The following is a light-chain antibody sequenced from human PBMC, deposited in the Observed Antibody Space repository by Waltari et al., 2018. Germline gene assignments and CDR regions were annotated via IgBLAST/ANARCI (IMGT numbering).Light chain of an antibody. J-gene: IGLJ3*02. CDR2: TNS. V-gene: IGLV1-44*01. Sequence: QSVLTQPPSASGTPGQRVTISCSGSFSSIGSNAVNWYHQLPGTAPKLLIYTNSQRPSVVPDRFSGSKSGTSASLVISGLQSEDEADYYCAAWDDSLNGWVFGGGTKLTVL. CDR1: FSSIGSNA. CDR3: AAWDDSLNGWV.